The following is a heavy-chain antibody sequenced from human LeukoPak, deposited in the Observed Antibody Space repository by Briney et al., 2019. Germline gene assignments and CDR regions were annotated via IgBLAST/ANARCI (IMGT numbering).Heavy chain of an antibody. Sequence: PGESLRLSCAASGFPFSSYAMSWVRQAPGKGLEWVSTISNSDDSTYYADSVKGRFTISRDNSENTLFLRMNSLRAEDTAVYYWAKETGYLLWGQGTLVIVSS. V-gene: IGHV3-23*01. D-gene: IGHD1-14*01. CDR1: GFPFSSYA. CDR2: ISNSDDST. J-gene: IGHJ4*02. CDR3: AKETGYLL.